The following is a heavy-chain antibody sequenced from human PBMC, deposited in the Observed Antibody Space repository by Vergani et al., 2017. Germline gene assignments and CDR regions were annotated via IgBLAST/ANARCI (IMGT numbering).Heavy chain of an antibody. J-gene: IGHJ4*02. CDR1: GFTFSNVW. V-gene: IGHV3-15*07. CDR3: TADMTGVSYFDY. CDR2: IKSKAYGGTT. Sequence: EVQLVESGGGLVKPGGSLRLPCAVSGFTFSNVWMNWAPQAPGKGLEWVGRIKSKAYGGTTDYAATVKGRFTISRDDSKNTLFLQMNSLKLEDTAVYYCTADMTGVSYFDYWGQGTLVTVSS. D-gene: IGHD3-10*01.